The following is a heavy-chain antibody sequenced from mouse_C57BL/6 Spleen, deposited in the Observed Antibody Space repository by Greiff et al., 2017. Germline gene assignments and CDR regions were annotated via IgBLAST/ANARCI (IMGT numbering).Heavy chain of an antibody. D-gene: IGHD1-1*01. CDR1: GYTFTEYT. Sequence: QVQLQQSGAELVKPGASVKLSCKASGYTFTEYTIHWVKQRSGQGLEWIGWFYPGSGSIKYNEKFKDKATLTADKSSSTVYMELSRLTSEDSAVYFCARHEEGYYYGSSSAWFAYWGQGTLVTVSA. J-gene: IGHJ3*01. CDR2: FYPGSGSI. V-gene: IGHV1-62-2*01. CDR3: ARHEEGYYYGSSSAWFAY.